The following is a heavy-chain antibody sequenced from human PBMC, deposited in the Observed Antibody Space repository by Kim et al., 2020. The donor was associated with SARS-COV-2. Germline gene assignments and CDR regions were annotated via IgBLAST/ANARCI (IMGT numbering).Heavy chain of an antibody. CDR1: GLSFSDSY. CDR2: ISTRGESI. D-gene: IGHD1-1*01. Sequence: GGSLRLSCAASGLSFSDSYMNWVRQAPGKGLEWLSFISTRGESIFYADSVEGRFTISRDNAKNSXXLQMNYLRDEDTAVYYCARSGNGXNAFGIWG. V-gene: IGHV3-11*01. J-gene: IGHJ3*02. CDR3: ARSGNGXNAFGI.